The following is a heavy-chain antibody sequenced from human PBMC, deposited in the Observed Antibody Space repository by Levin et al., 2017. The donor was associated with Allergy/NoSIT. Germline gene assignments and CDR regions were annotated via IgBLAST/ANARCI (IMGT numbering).Heavy chain of an antibody. CDR1: GFTFSNAW. J-gene: IGHJ3*02. V-gene: IGHV3-15*01. CDR3: TTGPSSSLGRTFDI. D-gene: IGHD6-13*01. Sequence: GESLKISCAASGFTFSNAWMSWVRQAPGKGLEWVGRVKSKRDGGTTDYAAPVKGRFTISRDDSKTTLYLQMNSLKTEDTAVYYCTTGPSSSLGRTFDIWGQGTMVAVSS. CDR2: VKSKRDGGTT.